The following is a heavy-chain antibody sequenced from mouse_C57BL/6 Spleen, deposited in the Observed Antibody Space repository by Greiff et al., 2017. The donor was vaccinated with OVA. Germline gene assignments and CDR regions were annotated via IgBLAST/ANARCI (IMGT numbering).Heavy chain of an antibody. J-gene: IGHJ4*01. CDR2: ISDGGSYT. Sequence: EVMLVESGGGLVKPGGSLKLSCAASGFTFSSYAMSWVRQTPEKRLEWVATISDGGSYTYYPDNVKGRFTISRDNAKNNLYLQMSHLKSEDTAMYYCARDGDDYDYYAMDYWGQGTSVTVSS. D-gene: IGHD2-4*01. V-gene: IGHV5-4*01. CDR3: ARDGDDYDYYAMDY. CDR1: GFTFSSYA.